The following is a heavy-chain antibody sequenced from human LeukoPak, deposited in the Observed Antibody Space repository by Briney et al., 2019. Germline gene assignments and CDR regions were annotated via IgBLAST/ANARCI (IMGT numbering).Heavy chain of an antibody. Sequence: PGRSLRLSCAASGFTFSSYWMSWVRQAPGKGLEWVANIKQDGSEKYYVDSVKGRFTISRDNANNSLYLQMNSLRAEDTAVYYCARDPLGAAPPVDWGQGTLVTVSS. V-gene: IGHV3-7*01. D-gene: IGHD6-13*01. CDR2: IKQDGSEK. J-gene: IGHJ4*02. CDR3: ARDPLGAAPPVD. CDR1: GFTFSSYW.